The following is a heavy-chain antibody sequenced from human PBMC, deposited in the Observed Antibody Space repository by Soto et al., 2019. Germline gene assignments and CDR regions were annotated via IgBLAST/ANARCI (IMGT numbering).Heavy chain of an antibody. CDR1: GGSMSSGGYY. CDR3: ARGYYDFWSATPGGMEV. CDR2: IYYSGST. J-gene: IGHJ6*02. D-gene: IGHD3-3*01. V-gene: IGHV4-31*03. Sequence: SETLSLTCPVSGGSMSSGGYYWSWIRQHPGKGLEWIGYIYYSGSTYYNPSLKSRVTISVDTSKNQFSLKLSSVTAADTAVYYCARGYYDFWSATPGGMEVWGQGTTVTVSS.